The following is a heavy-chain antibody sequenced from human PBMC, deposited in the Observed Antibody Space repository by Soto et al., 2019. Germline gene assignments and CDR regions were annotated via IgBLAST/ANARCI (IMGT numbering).Heavy chain of an antibody. D-gene: IGHD2-8*01. CDR1: GFTFSSYE. Sequence: PGGSLRLSCAASGFTFSSYEMNWVRQAPGKGLKWVSAISGSGGSTYYADSVKGRFTISRDNSKNTLYLQMNSLRAEDTAVYYCAKDETYCTNGVCHPFCFDYWGQGTLVTVSS. CDR3: AKDETYCTNGVCHPFCFDY. J-gene: IGHJ4*02. V-gene: IGHV3-23*01. CDR2: ISGSGGST.